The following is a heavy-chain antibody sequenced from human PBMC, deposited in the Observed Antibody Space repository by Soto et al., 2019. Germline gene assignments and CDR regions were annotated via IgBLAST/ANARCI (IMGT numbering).Heavy chain of an antibody. CDR2: ISAYNGNT. Sequence: ASVKVSCQASGYTFSSYGFSWVRQAPGQGLEWMGWISAYNGNTNYAQKFQGRVTMTTETSTSTAYMELRSLRSDDTAVYYCARGNRIEAFDIWGQGTMVTVS. CDR3: ARGNRIEAFDI. J-gene: IGHJ3*02. CDR1: GYTFSSYG. V-gene: IGHV1-18*01. D-gene: IGHD2-15*01.